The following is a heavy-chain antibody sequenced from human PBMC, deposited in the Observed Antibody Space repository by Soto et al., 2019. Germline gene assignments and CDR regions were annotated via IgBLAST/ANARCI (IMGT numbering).Heavy chain of an antibody. CDR2: INAGNGNT. Sequence: QVQLVQSGAEVKKHGASVKVSCKASGYTFTSYAMHWVRQAPGQRLEWMGWINAGNGNTKYSQKFQGRVTITRDTSASTAYMELSSLRSEDTAVYYCAKGYGGYFHWFDPWGQGTLVTVSS. V-gene: IGHV1-3*01. CDR1: GYTFTSYA. J-gene: IGHJ5*02. D-gene: IGHD4-17*01. CDR3: AKGYGGYFHWFDP.